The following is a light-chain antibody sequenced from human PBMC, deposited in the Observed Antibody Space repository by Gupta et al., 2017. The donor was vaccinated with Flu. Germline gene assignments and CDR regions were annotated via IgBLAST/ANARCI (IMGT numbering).Light chain of an antibody. CDR3: LQHNIYPWVT. V-gene: IGKV1-17*01. Sequence: DIPMTQAPSFLSASVGDTVTITCRASQDIRNNLGWYQQKPGKAPKRLIYAGTNLQSGVPARFSGSGSGTEFSLTISSLQPEDFATYYCLQHNIYPWVTFGPGTKVDVK. CDR1: QDIRNN. J-gene: IGKJ3*01. CDR2: AGT.